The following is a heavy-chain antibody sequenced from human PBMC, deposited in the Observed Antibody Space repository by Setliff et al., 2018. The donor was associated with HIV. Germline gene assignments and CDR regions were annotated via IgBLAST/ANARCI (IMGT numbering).Heavy chain of an antibody. CDR3: ARICGNIAATAFEGA. CDR1: GFSLSSYGVG. V-gene: IGHV2-70*11. Sequence: SGPTLVNPTQTLTLTCSFSGFSLSSYGVGVGWIRQPPGKALEWLARIDWDDDKYYSTSLKTRLTISKDTSKNQVVLRMTNMDPVDTATYYCARICGNIAATAFEGAWGKGTTVTVSS. D-gene: IGHD5-12*01. J-gene: IGHJ6*04. CDR2: IDWDDDK.